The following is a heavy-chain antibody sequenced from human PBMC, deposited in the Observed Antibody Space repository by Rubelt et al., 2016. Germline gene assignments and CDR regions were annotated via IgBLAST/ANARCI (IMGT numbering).Heavy chain of an antibody. V-gene: IGHV3-21*04. D-gene: IGHD6-19*01. CDR2: YI. J-gene: IGHJ4*02. CDR3: AKDQGYSSGPPFYYFDY. Sequence: YIYYADSVKGRFTISRDNAKNSLYLQMNSLRAEDTAVYYCAKDQGYSSGPPFYYFDYWGQGTLVTVSS.